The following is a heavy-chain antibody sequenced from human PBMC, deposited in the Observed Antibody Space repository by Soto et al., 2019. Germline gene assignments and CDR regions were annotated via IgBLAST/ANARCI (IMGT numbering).Heavy chain of an antibody. Sequence: SGTLYITCIVCRVPIGRGPNSWAWIGEPPVKGPEWLANIFYSGSTFYNPALQSRGTISLDPSKNQFSLKLRAVTAADTAVYYCARHEAGGYFDSWGQGTLVTVSS. CDR1: RVPIGRGPNS. CDR2: IFYSGST. V-gene: IGHV4-39*01. J-gene: IGHJ4*02. D-gene: IGHD1-26*01. CDR3: ARHEAGGYFDS.